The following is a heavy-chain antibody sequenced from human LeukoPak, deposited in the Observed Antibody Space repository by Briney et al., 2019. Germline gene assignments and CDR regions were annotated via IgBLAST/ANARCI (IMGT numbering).Heavy chain of an antibody. Sequence: GESLKISCKGSGYSFTSYGISWVRQAPGQGLEWMGWISAYNGNTNYAQKLQGRVTMTTDTSTSTAYMELRSLRSDDTAVYYCARDTHEAFDIWGQGTMVTVSS. J-gene: IGHJ3*02. CDR3: ARDTHEAFDI. CDR2: ISAYNGNT. V-gene: IGHV1-18*01. CDR1: GYSFTSYG.